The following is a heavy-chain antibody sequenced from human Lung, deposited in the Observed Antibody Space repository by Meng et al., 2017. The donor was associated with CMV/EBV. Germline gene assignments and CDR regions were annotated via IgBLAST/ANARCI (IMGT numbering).Heavy chain of an antibody. CDR2: INPNSGGT. Sequence: ASVXVSCKASGYTFTGYYMHWVRQAPGQGLEWMGWINPNSGGTNYAQKFQGRVTMTRDTSISTAYMELSRLRSDDTAVYYCARGSFRDGYNRPFGYWGQGTLVTVSS. CDR1: GYTFTGYY. D-gene: IGHD5-24*01. J-gene: IGHJ4*02. CDR3: ARGSFRDGYNRPFGY. V-gene: IGHV1-2*02.